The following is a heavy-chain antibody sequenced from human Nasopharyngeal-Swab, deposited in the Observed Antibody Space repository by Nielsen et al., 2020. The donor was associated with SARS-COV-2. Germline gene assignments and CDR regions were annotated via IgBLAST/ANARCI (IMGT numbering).Heavy chain of an antibody. CDR1: GFPFSTYA. V-gene: IGHV3-74*01. CDR3: VKHQGSSSDQ. J-gene: IGHJ4*02. Sequence: LSLTCAASGFPFSTYAMTWVRQAPGKGLVWVSRVNQDGSRTDYADSVRGRFTISRDNAKNTLYLQMNSLRVEDTAVYYCVKHQGSSSDQWGQGTLVTVSS. CDR2: VNQDGSRT.